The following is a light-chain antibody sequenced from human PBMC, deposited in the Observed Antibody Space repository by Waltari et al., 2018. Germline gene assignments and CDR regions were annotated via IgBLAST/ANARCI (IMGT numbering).Light chain of an antibody. Sequence: DIVLTQSPDSLAVSLGERATINCKSSQNLLSRSNNQNYLAWYQQKPGQSPKLLIYWASTREAGVPERFSGSGSGSDFTLTLSRMQAEDVATYYCHQYGDTPRTFGQGTKVEIK. CDR2: WAS. J-gene: IGKJ1*01. V-gene: IGKV4-1*01. CDR3: HQYGDTPRT. CDR1: QNLLSRSNNQNY.